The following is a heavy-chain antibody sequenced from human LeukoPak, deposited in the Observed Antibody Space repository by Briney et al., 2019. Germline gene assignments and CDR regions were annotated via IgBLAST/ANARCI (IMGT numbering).Heavy chain of an antibody. D-gene: IGHD4-17*01. J-gene: IGHJ4*02. V-gene: IGHV3-64*01. Sequence: GGSLRLSCAASGFTFSSYAMHWVRQAPGKGLEYVSAISSNGDNTYYANYVKGRFTISRDNSKNTLYLQMNSLRAEDTAVFYCARMYGDYLGYWGQGTLVTVFS. CDR3: ARMYGDYLGY. CDR1: GFTFSSYA. CDR2: ISSNGDNT.